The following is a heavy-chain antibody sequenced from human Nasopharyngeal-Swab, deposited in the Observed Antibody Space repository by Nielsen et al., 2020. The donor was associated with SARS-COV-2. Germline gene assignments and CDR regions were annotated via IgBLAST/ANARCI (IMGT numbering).Heavy chain of an antibody. D-gene: IGHD3-3*01. CDR1: GFTFSSYG. J-gene: IGHJ6*02. CDR2: ISYDGSNK. Sequence: GESLKISCAASGFTFSSYGMHWVRQAPGKGLEWVAVISYDGSNKYYADSVKGRFTISRDNSKNTLYLQMNSLRAEDTAVYYCAKDQKYYDFWSGYLPASLSDRDYYYYYGMDVWGQGTTVTVSS. CDR3: AKDQKYYDFWSGYLPASLSDRDYYYYYGMDV. V-gene: IGHV3-30*18.